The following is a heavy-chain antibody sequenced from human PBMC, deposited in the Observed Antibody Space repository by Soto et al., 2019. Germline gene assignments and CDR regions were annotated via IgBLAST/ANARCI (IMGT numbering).Heavy chain of an antibody. CDR3: ARDTCSSTSCYAVLTMFRGVIKIIDAIDI. CDR2: ISAYNGNT. CDR1: GYTFTSYG. D-gene: IGHD2-2*01. J-gene: IGHJ3*02. V-gene: IGHV1-18*01. Sequence: ASVKVSCKASGYTFTSYGISWVRQAPGQGLEWMGWISAYNGNTNYAQKLQGRVTMTTDTSTSTAYMELRSLRSDDTAVYYCARDTCSSTSCYAVLTMFRGVIKIIDAIDIWGPGIMVTVSS.